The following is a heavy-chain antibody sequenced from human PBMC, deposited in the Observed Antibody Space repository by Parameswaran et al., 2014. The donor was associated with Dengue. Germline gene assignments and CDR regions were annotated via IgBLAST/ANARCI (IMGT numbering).Heavy chain of an antibody. J-gene: IGHJ6*03. D-gene: IGHD3-9*01. CDR2: INHSGST. Sequence: VRQAPGKGLEWIGEINHSGSTNYNPSLKSRVTISVDTSKNQFSLKLSSVTAADTAVYYCARGGVGQRYFDWLPVTGYYMDVWGKGTTVTVSS. V-gene: IGHV4-34*01. CDR3: ARGGVGQRYFDWLPVTGYYMDV.